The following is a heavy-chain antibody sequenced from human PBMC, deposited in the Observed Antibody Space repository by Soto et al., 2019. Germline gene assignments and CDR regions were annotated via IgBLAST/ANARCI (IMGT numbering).Heavy chain of an antibody. CDR2: IYYSGST. V-gene: IGHV4-61*01. Sequence: SETLSLTCTVSGGSVSSASYYWSWIRQPPGKGLEWIGYIYYSGSTNYNPSLKSRVTISVDTSKNQFSLKLSSVTAADTAVYYCARDRYDFWSGPGSIFDYWGQGTLVTVSS. CDR3: ARDRYDFWSGPGSIFDY. J-gene: IGHJ4*02. CDR1: GGSVSSASYY. D-gene: IGHD3-3*01.